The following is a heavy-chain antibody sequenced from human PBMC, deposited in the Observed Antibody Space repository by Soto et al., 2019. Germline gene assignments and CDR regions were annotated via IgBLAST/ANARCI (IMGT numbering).Heavy chain of an antibody. CDR2: INHSGST. CDR1: GGSFSGYY. J-gene: IGHJ6*02. V-gene: IGHV4-34*01. D-gene: IGHD3-3*01. CDR3: ARLPLRFLEWLPHPRRENGMDV. Sequence: PSETLSLTCAVYGGSFSGYYWSWIRQPPGKGLEWIGEINHSGSTNYNPSLKSRVTISVDTSKNQFSLKLSSVTAADTAVYYCARLPLRFLEWLPHPRRENGMDVWGQGTTVTVS.